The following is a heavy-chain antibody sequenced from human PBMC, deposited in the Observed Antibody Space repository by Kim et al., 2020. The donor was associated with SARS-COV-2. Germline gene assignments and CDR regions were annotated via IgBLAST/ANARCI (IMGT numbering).Heavy chain of an antibody. V-gene: IGHV3-15*01. CDR2: IKSKTDGGTT. D-gene: IGHD3-22*01. CDR3: TTEYYYDSSGYVDY. CDR1: GFTFSNAW. J-gene: IGHJ4*02. Sequence: GGSLRLSCAASGFTFSNAWMSWVRQAPGKGLEWVGRIKSKTDGGTTDYAAPVKGRFTISRDDSKNTLYLQMNSLKTEDTAVYYCTTEYYYDSSGYVDYWGQGTLVTVSS.